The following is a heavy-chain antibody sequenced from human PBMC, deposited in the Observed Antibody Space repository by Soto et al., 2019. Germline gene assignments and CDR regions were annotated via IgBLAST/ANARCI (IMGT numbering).Heavy chain of an antibody. CDR1: GGSIESYY. J-gene: IGHJ5*02. CDR2: VYYSGTT. CDR3: ASQSEGFDG. Sequence: SETLSLTCTVSGGSIESYYWNWIRQSPGKGLEWIGYVYYSGTTDYNPSLNSRVTISVDTSKNQFSLSLRSVTSADTAVYYCASQSEGFDGWGQGALVTVSS. V-gene: IGHV4-59*01.